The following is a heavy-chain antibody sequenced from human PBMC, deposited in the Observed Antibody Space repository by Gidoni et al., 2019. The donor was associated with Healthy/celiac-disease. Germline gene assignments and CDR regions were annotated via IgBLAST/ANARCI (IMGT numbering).Heavy chain of an antibody. CDR2: IYSSGST. V-gene: IGHV4-39*01. J-gene: IGHJ1*01. CDR3: ASPPDCSGGSCYSLTQYFQH. D-gene: IGHD2-15*01. CDR1: GGSISSSSYY. Sequence: QLQLQESGPGLVKPSETLSLTCTVSGGSISSSSYYWGWIRQPPGKGLEWLGSIYSSGSTYYNPSLKSRVTISVYTSKTQFSLKLSSVTAADTAVYYCASPPDCSGGSCYSLTQYFQHWGQGTLVTVSS.